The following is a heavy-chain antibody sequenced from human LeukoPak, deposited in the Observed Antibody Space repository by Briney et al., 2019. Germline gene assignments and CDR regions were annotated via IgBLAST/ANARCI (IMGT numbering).Heavy chain of an antibody. Sequence: ASVKVSCKACGYTFTSYYMHWVRQAPGQGLEWMGIINPSGGSTSYAQKFQGRVTMTRDTSTSTVYMELSSLRSEDTAVYYCARDAMSSVTTSPHYFDYWGQGTLVTVSS. CDR2: INPSGGST. CDR1: GYTFTSYY. CDR3: ARDAMSSVTTSPHYFDY. V-gene: IGHV1-46*01. D-gene: IGHD4-17*01. J-gene: IGHJ4*02.